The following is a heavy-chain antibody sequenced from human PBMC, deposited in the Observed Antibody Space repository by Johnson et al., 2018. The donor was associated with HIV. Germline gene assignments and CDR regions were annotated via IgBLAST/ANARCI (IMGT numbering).Heavy chain of an antibody. V-gene: IGHV3-30-3*01. CDR3: ARDRSLWFRELWPRDAFDM. J-gene: IGHJ3*02. CDR1: GFTFSSYA. D-gene: IGHD3-10*01. CDR2: ISYDGDNI. Sequence: VQLVESGGGVVQPGRSLRLSCAASGFTFSSYAMHWVRQAPGKGLEWVAVISYDGDNIYYADSVKGRSTISRDNSKNTLYLQMNSLRVADTAVYYCARDRSLWFRELWPRDAFDMWGQGTMVTVSS.